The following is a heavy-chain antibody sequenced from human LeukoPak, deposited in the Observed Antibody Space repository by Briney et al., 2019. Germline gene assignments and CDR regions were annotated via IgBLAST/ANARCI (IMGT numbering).Heavy chain of an antibody. CDR3: ARGVEPLAANTLAY. D-gene: IGHD1-14*01. V-gene: IGHV3-53*01. Sequence: GGSLRLSCAASGFTVITNDMAWVRQAPGKGLEWVSVLYSDGNTKYADSVQGRFTISRDNSKNTLYLEMNSLSPDDTAVYYCARGVEPLAANTLAYWGQGTLVTVSS. CDR2: LYSDGNT. J-gene: IGHJ4*02. CDR1: GFTVITND.